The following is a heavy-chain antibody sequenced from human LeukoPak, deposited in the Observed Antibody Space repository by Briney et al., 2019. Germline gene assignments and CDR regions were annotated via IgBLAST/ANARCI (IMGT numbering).Heavy chain of an antibody. D-gene: IGHD3-3*01. J-gene: IGHJ4*02. CDR2: IIPIFGTA. V-gene: IGHV1-69*13. CDR3: ARPRTYYDFWRGYPPFDY. CDR1: GGTFSSYA. Sequence: AASVKVSCKASGGTFSSYAISWVRQAPEQGLEWMGGIIPIFGTANYAQKFQGRVTITADESTSTACMELGSLRSEDTAVYYCARPRTYYDFWRGYPPFDYWGQGTLVTVSS.